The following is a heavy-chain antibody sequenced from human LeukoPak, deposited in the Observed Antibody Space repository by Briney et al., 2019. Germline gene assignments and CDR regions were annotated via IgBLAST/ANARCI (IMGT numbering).Heavy chain of an antibody. V-gene: IGHV3-15*07. CDR1: GFTFSSYA. CDR2: IKSKTDGGTT. J-gene: IGHJ4*02. CDR3: TTDVVVAAIDGEGFDY. D-gene: IGHD2-15*01. Sequence: GGSLRLSCAASGFTFSSYAMNWVRQAPGKGLEWVGRIKSKTDGGTTDYAAPVKGRFTISRDDSKNTLYLQMNSLKTEDTAVYYCTTDVVVAAIDGEGFDYWGQGTLVTVSS.